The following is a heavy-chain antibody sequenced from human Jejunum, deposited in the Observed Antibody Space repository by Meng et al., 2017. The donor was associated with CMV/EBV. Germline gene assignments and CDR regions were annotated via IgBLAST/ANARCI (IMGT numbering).Heavy chain of an antibody. CDR2: INPNTGGT. D-gene: IGHD1-26*01. V-gene: IGHV1-2*02. CDR3: AKDAGSYLDYYFDS. Sequence: FTDYFLHWVRQAPGQGLEWMGWINPNTGGTNYAQKFLGRVTMTRDTSTNTASMELTRLRSDDTALYYCAKDAGSYLDYYFDSWGQGTLVTVSS. J-gene: IGHJ4*02. CDR1: FTDYF.